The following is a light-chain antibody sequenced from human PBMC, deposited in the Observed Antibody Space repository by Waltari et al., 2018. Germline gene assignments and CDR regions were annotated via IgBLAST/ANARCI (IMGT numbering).Light chain of an antibody. CDR1: TGAVTSGHY. CDR2: ATS. J-gene: IGLJ2*01. V-gene: IGLV7-43*01. Sequence: QTVVTQEPSLTVSPGGTVTLTCASSTGAVTSGHYPNWFQQKPGQAPRALIYATSNKYSCAPARFSGSLLGDKAALTLSGVQPEDGDDYYCLLYSGGAHLFGGGTKLTVL. CDR3: LLYSGGAHL.